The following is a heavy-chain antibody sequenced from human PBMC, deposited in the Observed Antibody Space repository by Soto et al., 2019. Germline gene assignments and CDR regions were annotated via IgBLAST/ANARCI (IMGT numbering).Heavy chain of an antibody. V-gene: IGHV4-4*02. J-gene: IGHJ4*02. CDR3: AGRPEIHPR. CDR1: GGSTSSSDW. Sequence: QVHLQESGPGLVKPSETLSLTGAISGGSTSSSDWWTWVRQPPGEGLAWIAEIHRDGVTNYNSSLKSRLTISLDQSRNQFSLNLTSVTAADAAVYFCAGRPEIHPRWGQGILVPVSS. D-gene: IGHD1-26*01. CDR2: IHRDGVT.